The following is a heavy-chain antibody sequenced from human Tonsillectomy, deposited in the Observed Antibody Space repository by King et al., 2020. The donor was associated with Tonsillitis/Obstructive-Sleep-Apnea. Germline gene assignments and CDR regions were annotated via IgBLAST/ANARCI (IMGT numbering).Heavy chain of an antibody. CDR2: INHSGST. J-gene: IGHJ6*03. V-gene: IGHV4-34*01. D-gene: IGHD3-3*01. CDR3: ARGRVFGVVIRGARDYYYMDV. Sequence: VQLQQWGAGLLKPSETLSLTCAVYGGSFSGYYWTWIRQPPGKGLEWIGEINHSGSTNYNPSLKSRVTISVDTSKNHFSLKLGSVTAADTAVYYWARGRVFGVVIRGARDYYYMDVWGKGTTVTVSS. CDR1: GGSFSGYY.